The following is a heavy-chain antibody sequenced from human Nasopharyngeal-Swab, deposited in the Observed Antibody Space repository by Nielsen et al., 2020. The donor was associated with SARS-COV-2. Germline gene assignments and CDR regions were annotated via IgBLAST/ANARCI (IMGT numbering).Heavy chain of an antibody. Sequence: GESLKIPCAASGFTFSSYWMSWVRQAPGKGLEWVANIKQDGSEKYYVDSVKGRFTISRDNAKNSLYLQMNSLRAEDTAVYYCARVVGDIVLMVYAIPLGYFDYWGQGTLVTVSS. CDR2: IKQDGSEK. CDR3: ARVVGDIVLMVYAIPLGYFDY. J-gene: IGHJ4*02. V-gene: IGHV3-7*01. CDR1: GFTFSSYW. D-gene: IGHD2-8*01.